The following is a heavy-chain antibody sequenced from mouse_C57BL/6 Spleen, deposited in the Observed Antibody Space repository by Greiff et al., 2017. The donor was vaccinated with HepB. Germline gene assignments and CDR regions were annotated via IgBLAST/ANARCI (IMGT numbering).Heavy chain of an antibody. CDR3: ARRAKATHYYAMDY. CDR2: ISSGSSTI. CDR1: GFTFSDYG. D-gene: IGHD3-2*02. V-gene: IGHV5-17*01. Sequence: EVQLQQSGGGLVKPGGSLKLSCAASGFTFSDYGMHWVRQAPEKGLEWVAYISSGSSTIYYADTVKGRFTISRDNAKNTLFLQMTSLRSEDTAMYYCARRAKATHYYAMDYWGQGTSVTVSS. J-gene: IGHJ4*01.